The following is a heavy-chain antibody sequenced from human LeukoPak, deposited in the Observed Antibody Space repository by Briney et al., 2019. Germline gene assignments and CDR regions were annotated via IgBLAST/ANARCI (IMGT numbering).Heavy chain of an antibody. V-gene: IGHV3-66*02. J-gene: IGHJ6*03. CDR1: GFTVSSNY. Sequence: GGSLRLSCAASGFTVSSNYMSWVRQAPGKGLEWVSVIYSGGSTYYADSVKGRFTISRDNSKNTLYLQMNSLRAEDTAVYYCARDRRRIAAAGYYYYYYMDVWGKGTTVTVSS. D-gene: IGHD6-13*01. CDR2: IYSGGST. CDR3: ARDRRRIAAAGYYYYYYMDV.